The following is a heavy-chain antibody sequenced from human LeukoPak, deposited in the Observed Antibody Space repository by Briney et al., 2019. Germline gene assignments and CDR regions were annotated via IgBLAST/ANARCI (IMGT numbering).Heavy chain of an antibody. J-gene: IGHJ4*02. D-gene: IGHD3-3*01. CDR2: IYDSGST. V-gene: IGHV4-39*01. CDR3: QSRFLEWLLGY. Sequence: SETLSLTCTVSGGSISSNNYFWGWIRQPPGKGLEWIGSIYDSGSTYYNPSLKSRVTISVDTSKNQFSLKLNSVTAADTAMYYCQSRFLEWLLGYWGQGTLVTVSS. CDR1: GGSISSNNYF.